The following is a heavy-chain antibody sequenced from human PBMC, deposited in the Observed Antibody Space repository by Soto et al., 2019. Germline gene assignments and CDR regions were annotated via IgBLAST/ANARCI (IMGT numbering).Heavy chain of an antibody. CDR3: ARDDFWSGYYTAEYFQH. CDR1: GFTFSSYS. Sequence: PGGSLRLSCAASGFTFSSYSMNWVRQAPGKGLEWVSSISSSSSYIYYADSVKGRFTISRDNAKNSLYLQMNSLRAEDTAVYYCARDDFWSGYYTAEYFQHWGQGTLVTVSS. J-gene: IGHJ1*01. D-gene: IGHD3-3*01. CDR2: ISSSSSYI. V-gene: IGHV3-21*01.